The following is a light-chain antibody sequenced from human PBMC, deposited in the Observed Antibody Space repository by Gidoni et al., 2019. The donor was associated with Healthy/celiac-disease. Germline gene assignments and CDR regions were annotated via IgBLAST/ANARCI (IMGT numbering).Light chain of an antibody. CDR3: QSYDSSLSAWV. CDR1: SSNIGAGYD. Sequence: QSVLTQPPPVSGAPGQRVTISCTGSSSNIGAGYDVHWYQQLPGTAPKLLIYVNSNRPSGVPDRFSGSKSGTSASLAITGLQAEDEADYYCQSYDSSLSAWVFGGGTKLTVL. CDR2: VNS. J-gene: IGLJ3*02. V-gene: IGLV1-40*01.